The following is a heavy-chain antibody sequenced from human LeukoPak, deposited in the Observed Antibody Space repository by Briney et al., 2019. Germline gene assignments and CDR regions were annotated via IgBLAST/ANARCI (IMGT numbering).Heavy chain of an antibody. Sequence: TSETLSLTCTVSGDSISSYYWSWIRQPPGKGLEWMGSISYSGSTKYNPSLKSRVTILVDTSKNQFSLKLSSVTAADTAVYYCARGGTTGASYWGQGTLVTVSS. D-gene: IGHD1-1*01. V-gene: IGHV4-59*01. CDR2: ISYSGST. CDR1: GDSISSYY. J-gene: IGHJ4*02. CDR3: ARGGTTGASY.